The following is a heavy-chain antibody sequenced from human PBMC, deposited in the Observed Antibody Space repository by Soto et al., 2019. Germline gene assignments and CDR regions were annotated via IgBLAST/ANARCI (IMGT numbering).Heavy chain of an antibody. CDR2: ISYDGSNK. CDR1: GFNFSSYG. D-gene: IGHD3-10*01. CDR3: AKCGGITMVRGVRIFDY. V-gene: IGHV3-30*18. Sequence: QVQLVESGGGVVQPGRSLRLSCAASGFNFSSYGMLWVRQAPGKGLEWVAVISYDGSNKYYANSVKGRFTSTRDNSKNTLYLQMNSLIAEDTAGYYCAKCGGITMVRGVRIFDYWGQGTRVTVSS. J-gene: IGHJ4*02.